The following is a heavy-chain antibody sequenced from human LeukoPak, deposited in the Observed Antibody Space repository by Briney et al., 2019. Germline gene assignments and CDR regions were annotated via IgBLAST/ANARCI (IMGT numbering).Heavy chain of an antibody. J-gene: IGHJ4*02. V-gene: IGHV3-21*01. Sequence: PGGSLRLSCAASGFIFSSYSMNWVRQAPGEGLEWVSLITSSGSYIYYADSVQGRFTVSRDNAKNSLYLQMNSPRAEDTAVYYCAREHCIGGNCYTYSDVWGQGTLVTVSS. CDR1: GFIFSSYS. D-gene: IGHD2-15*01. CDR2: ITSSGSYI. CDR3: AREHCIGGNCYTYSDV.